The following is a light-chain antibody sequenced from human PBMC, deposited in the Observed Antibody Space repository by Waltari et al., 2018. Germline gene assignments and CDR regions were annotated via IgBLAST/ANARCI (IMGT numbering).Light chain of an antibody. CDR2: GAS. Sequence: EIVLTQSPGTLSLSPGERALASCRASQSVGRILAWYQQKPGQAPRLLIYGASNRATGIPDRFIGSGSGTEFSLTISGLEPEDSAVYYCQHYLRLPVAFGQGTKVEIK. V-gene: IGKV3-20*01. CDR1: QSVGRI. CDR3: QHYLRLPVA. J-gene: IGKJ1*01.